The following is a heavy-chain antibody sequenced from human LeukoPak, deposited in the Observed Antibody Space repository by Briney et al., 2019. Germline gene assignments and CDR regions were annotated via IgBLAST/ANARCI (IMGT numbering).Heavy chain of an antibody. CDR1: GYTLTELS. V-gene: IGHV1-24*01. D-gene: IGHD6-13*01. Sequence: ASVKVSCKVSGYTLTELSMHWVRQAPGKGLEWMGGFDPEDGETIYAQKFQGRVTMTEDTSTDTAYMELSSLRSEDTAVYYCATVQQLVPGYYYWGQGTLVTVSS. CDR2: FDPEDGET. CDR3: ATVQQLVPGYYY. J-gene: IGHJ4*02.